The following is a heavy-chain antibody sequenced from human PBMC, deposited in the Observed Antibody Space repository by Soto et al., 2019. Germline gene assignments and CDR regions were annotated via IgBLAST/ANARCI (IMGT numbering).Heavy chain of an antibody. CDR1: GFTFSSYG. J-gene: IGHJ5*02. V-gene: IGHV3-30*18. Sequence: QVQLVESGGGVVQPGRSLRLSCAASGFTFSSYGMHWVRQAPGKGLEWVAVISYDGSNKYYADSVKGRFTISRDNSKNTLYLQMNSLRAEDTAVYYCAKGPESGYGSYNGFDPWGQGTLVTVSS. D-gene: IGHD5-12*01. CDR2: ISYDGSNK. CDR3: AKGPESGYGSYNGFDP.